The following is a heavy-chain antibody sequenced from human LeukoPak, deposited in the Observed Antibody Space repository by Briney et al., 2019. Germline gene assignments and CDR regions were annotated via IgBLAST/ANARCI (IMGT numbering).Heavy chain of an antibody. CDR1: GFTFSTYT. V-gene: IGHV3-23*01. J-gene: IGHJ5*02. CDR2: IGSSGGGI. D-gene: IGHD3-10*01. Sequence: GGSLRLSCAASGFTFSTYTMYWVRHPPGKRLEWVSIIGSSGGGIHYADSVKGRFTISRDNSKNALYLQMNSLRVEDTAVYYCARDLDGSGNYHWFDPWGQGTLVTVSS. CDR3: ARDLDGSGNYHWFDP.